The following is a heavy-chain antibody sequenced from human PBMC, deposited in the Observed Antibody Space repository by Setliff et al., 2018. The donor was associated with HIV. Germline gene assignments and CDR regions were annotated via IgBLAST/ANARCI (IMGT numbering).Heavy chain of an antibody. Sequence: SETLSLTCAVYGGPFSGYYWSWIRQPPGKGLEWIGEINHSGSTNYNPSLKSRVTISVDTSKNQFSLKLSSVTAADTAVYYCARLTGICYYDISHPTSGYYYYYMDVWGKGTTVTVSS. J-gene: IGHJ6*03. CDR2: INHSGST. CDR1: GGPFSGYY. V-gene: IGHV4-34*01. CDR3: ARLTGICYYDISHPTSGYYYYYMDV. D-gene: IGHD3-22*01.